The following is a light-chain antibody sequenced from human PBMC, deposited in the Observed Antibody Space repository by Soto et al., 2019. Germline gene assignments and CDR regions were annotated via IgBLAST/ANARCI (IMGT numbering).Light chain of an antibody. CDR2: GAS. V-gene: IGKV3-15*01. Sequence: EIVMTQSPATLSVSPGERATLSCRASQSVSSYLAWYQQNPGQAPRLLIYGASTRATGIPARFSGSGSGTEFTLTISSLQSEDFAVYYCQQYNYWPPDTFGQGTKLEIK. J-gene: IGKJ2*01. CDR3: QQYNYWPPDT. CDR1: QSVSSY.